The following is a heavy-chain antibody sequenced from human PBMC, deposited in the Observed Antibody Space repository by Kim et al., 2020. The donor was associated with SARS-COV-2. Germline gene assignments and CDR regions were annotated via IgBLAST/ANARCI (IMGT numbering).Heavy chain of an antibody. D-gene: IGHD4-17*01. CDR1: GFTFSSYA. Sequence: GGSLRLSCAASGFTFSSYAMSWVRQAPGKGLEWVSAISGSGGSTYYADSVKGRFTISRDNSKNTLYLQMNSLRAEDTAVYYCAKDKATVTMRARYFDYWGQGTLVTVSS. J-gene: IGHJ4*02. CDR2: ISGSGGST. V-gene: IGHV3-23*01. CDR3: AKDKATVTMRARYFDY.